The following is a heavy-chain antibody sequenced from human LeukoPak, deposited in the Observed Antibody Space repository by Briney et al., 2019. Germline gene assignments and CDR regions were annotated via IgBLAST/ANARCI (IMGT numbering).Heavy chain of an antibody. Sequence: GGSLRLSCAASGFTFSDHYMDWVRQAPGKGLEWVGRTRNKANSYTTEYAASVKGRFTISRDDSKNSLYLQMNSLKTEDTAVYYCARAKGGGYSYGDWGQGTLVTVSS. CDR1: GFTFSDHY. CDR3: ARAKGGGYSYGD. V-gene: IGHV3-72*01. D-gene: IGHD5-18*01. CDR2: TRNKANSYTT. J-gene: IGHJ4*02.